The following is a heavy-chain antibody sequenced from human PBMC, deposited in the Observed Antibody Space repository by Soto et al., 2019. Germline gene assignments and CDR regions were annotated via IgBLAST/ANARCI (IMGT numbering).Heavy chain of an antibody. CDR1: RGSINSGDYY. Sequence: QVQLQESGPGLVKPSQTLSLTCTVSRGSINSGDYYWGWIRQPPGKGLEWVGFIYYSGNVYYNPSLKSRVSISVDTSKNKLALKLSRVTAADTAVYFCARAGRRDGNSAPGRFDTWGQGTLVTVSS. J-gene: IGHJ5*02. CDR2: IYYSGNV. D-gene: IGHD1-1*01. CDR3: ARAGRRDGNSAPGRFDT. V-gene: IGHV4-30-4*01.